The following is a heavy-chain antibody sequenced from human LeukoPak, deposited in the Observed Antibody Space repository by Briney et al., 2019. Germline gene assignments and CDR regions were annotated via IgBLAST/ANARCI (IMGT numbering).Heavy chain of an antibody. CDR2: IYYSGST. V-gene: IGHV4-39*01. Sequence: PSETLSLTCTVSGGSISSSSYYWGWIRQPPGKGLEWIGSIYYSGSTYYNPSLKSRVTISVDTSKNQFSLKLSSVTAADTAVYYCARLYYDFWSGYYRGGYFDYWGQGTLVTVSS. D-gene: IGHD3-3*01. CDR1: GGSISSSSYY. CDR3: ARLYYDFWSGYYRGGYFDY. J-gene: IGHJ4*02.